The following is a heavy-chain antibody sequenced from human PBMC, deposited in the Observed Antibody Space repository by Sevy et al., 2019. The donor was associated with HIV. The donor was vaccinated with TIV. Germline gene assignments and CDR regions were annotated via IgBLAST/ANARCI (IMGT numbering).Heavy chain of an antibody. D-gene: IGHD1-26*01. J-gene: IGHJ4*02. Sequence: GGSLRLSCAASGFSFINAWMNWVRRAPGKGLEWVGRLRSKADGGTADYAAPVKGRFIISRDDSVNTLYLQMNSLRTEDTAIYYCTTVLGWEGTSDYWGQGTLVTVSS. V-gene: IGHV3-15*07. CDR2: LRSKADGGTA. CDR1: GFSFINAW. CDR3: TTVLGWEGTSDY.